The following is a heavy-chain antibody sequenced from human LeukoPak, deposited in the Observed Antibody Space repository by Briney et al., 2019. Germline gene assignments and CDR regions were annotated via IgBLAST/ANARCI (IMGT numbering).Heavy chain of an antibody. CDR1: GGTFSSYA. J-gene: IGHJ4*02. CDR2: IIPIFGTA. CDR3: ARGRRTTPSFDY. Sequence: ASVKVSCKASGGTFSSYAISWVRQAPGQGLEWMGGIIPIFGTANYAQKFQGRVTITTDESTSTAYMKLSSLRSEDTAVYYCARGRRTTPSFDYWGQGTLVTVSS. V-gene: IGHV1-69*05. D-gene: IGHD4-11*01.